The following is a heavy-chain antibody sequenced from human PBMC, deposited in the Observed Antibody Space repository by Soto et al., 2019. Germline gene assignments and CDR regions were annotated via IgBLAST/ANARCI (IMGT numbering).Heavy chain of an antibody. D-gene: IGHD6-19*01. CDR1: GYTITSYG. J-gene: IGHJ5*02. V-gene: IGHV1-18*01. CDR2: ISAYNGNT. Sequence: GASVKASCKSSGYTITSYGISWVRQAPGQGLEWMGWISAYNGNTNYAQKLQGRVTMTTDTSTSTAYMELGSLRSDDTAVYYCARGDQWLVYNWFDPWGQGTLVTVSS. CDR3: ARGDQWLVYNWFDP.